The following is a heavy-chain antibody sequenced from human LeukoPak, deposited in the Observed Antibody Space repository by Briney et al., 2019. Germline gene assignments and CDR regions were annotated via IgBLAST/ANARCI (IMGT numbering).Heavy chain of an antibody. CDR1: GFTFSIYD. D-gene: IGHD3-9*01. V-gene: IGHV3-30*03. Sequence: GGSLRLSCAASGFTFSIYDMHWVRQAPGKGLEWVATISNDGVYKDYVDSVKGRVTISRDNAKNTVYLQLNTVRVEDTAVYFCTRDVNFIFFDYWGQGALVTVSS. CDR2: ISNDGVYK. J-gene: IGHJ4*02. CDR3: TRDVNFIFFDY.